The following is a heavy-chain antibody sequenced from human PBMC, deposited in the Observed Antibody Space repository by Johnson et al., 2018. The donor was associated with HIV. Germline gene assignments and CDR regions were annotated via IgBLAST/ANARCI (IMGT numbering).Heavy chain of an antibody. V-gene: IGHV3-13*01. Sequence: VQLVESGGGLVHPGGSLRLSCAASGFTFSDHDMHWVRQTEGIGLEWVSAIGTIGDTHYHGSVKGRFTISRENATNFLYLQMNSLAAGDMAVYYCARGRPGGPNLLDAAGNDAFDIWGQGTMVTVSS. CDR2: IGTIGDT. CDR1: GFTFSDHD. J-gene: IGHJ3*02. D-gene: IGHD6-13*01. CDR3: ARGRPGGPNLLDAAGNDAFDI.